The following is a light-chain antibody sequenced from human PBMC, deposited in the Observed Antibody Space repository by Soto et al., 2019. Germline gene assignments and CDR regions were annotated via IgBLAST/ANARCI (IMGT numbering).Light chain of an antibody. J-gene: IGKJ5*01. CDR2: GAS. CDR1: RNVNNF. V-gene: IGKV1-39*01. Sequence: DIQMTQSPSSLSASVGDRVTITCRASRNVNNFLNWYQQKPGKAPDLLIHGASRLQIGVPSRFTGSGSETDFTLTISSLQPEDFATYFCQQSFSFPPTFGQGTRLEIK. CDR3: QQSFSFPPT.